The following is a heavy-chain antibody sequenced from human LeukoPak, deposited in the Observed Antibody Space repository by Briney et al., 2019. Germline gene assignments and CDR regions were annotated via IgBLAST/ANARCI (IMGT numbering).Heavy chain of an antibody. Sequence: PSETLSLTCAVYGGSFSGYYWSWIRQPPGKGLEWIGEINHSGSTNYNPSLKSRVTISVDTSKNQFSLKLSSVTAADTAVYYCARDSPNHTFDYWGQGTLVTVST. CDR2: INHSGST. V-gene: IGHV4-34*01. CDR1: GGSFSGYY. D-gene: IGHD1-14*01. CDR3: ARDSPNHTFDY. J-gene: IGHJ4*02.